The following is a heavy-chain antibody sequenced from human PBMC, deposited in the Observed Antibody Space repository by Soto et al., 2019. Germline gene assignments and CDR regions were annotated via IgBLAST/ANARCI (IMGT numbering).Heavy chain of an antibody. V-gene: IGHV3-74*01. Sequence: EVQLVESGGGLVQPGGSLRLSCAASGFTFSNFWMHWVRQAPGKGLVWVSRIDNDGSIINYADSVKGRFTVSRDNANNTLYLHVNSLRAEDTALYYYARDSSLVFDSWGQGSLVTVSS. J-gene: IGHJ4*02. CDR1: GFTFSNFW. D-gene: IGHD2-15*01. CDR3: ARDSSLVFDS. CDR2: IDNDGSII.